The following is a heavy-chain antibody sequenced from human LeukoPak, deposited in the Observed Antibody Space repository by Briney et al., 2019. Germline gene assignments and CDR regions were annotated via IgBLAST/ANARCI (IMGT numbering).Heavy chain of an antibody. V-gene: IGHV3-23*01. CDR3: AKWSTGSGGLWDSYYYYYMDV. J-gene: IGHJ6*03. CDR2: ISGSGGST. CDR1: EFTFPMYW. D-gene: IGHD3-10*01. Sequence: GGSLRLSCAASEFTFPMYWMSWVRQAPGKGLEWVSAISGSGGSTYYADSVKGRFTISRDNSKNTLYLQMNSLRAEDTAVYYCAKWSTGSGGLWDSYYYYYMDVWGKGTTVTISS.